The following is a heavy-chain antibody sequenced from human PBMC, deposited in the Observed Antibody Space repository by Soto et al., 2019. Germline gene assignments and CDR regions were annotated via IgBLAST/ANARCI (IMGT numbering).Heavy chain of an antibody. J-gene: IGHJ4*02. CDR3: ARDRYAYYYGSGTFHSDY. D-gene: IGHD3-10*01. V-gene: IGHV3-11*01. Sequence: QVQVVESGGGLVKPGGSLRLSCAASGFTFSDYYMTWIRQSPGKGLDCVSYISSSGGTTYYADSVKGRFTISRDNAKNSLYLQMNSLRVEDSAVYYCARDRYAYYYGSGTFHSDYWGQGTLVTVSS. CDR1: GFTFSDYY. CDR2: ISSSGGTT.